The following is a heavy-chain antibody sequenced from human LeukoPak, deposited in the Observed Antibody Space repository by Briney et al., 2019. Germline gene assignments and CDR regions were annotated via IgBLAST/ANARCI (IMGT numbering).Heavy chain of an antibody. D-gene: IGHD3-22*01. J-gene: IGHJ3*02. CDR2: ISGSGGST. CDR1: GFTFSSYW. V-gene: IGHV3-23*01. Sequence: PGGSLRLSCAASGFTFSSYWMSWVRQAPGKGLEWVSAISGSGGSTYYADSVKGRFTISRDNSKNTLYLQMNSLRAEDTAVYYCAKEGIGVVVIIPNAFDIWGQGTMVTVSS. CDR3: AKEGIGVVVIIPNAFDI.